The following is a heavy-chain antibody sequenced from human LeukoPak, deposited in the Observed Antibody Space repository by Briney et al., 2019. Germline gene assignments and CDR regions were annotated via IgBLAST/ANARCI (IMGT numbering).Heavy chain of an antibody. V-gene: IGHV3-23*01. D-gene: IGHD2-2*02. CDR3: AKDSGVVVPAAIIPNWFDP. CDR1: GFTFSSYA. CDR2: ISGSGGST. Sequence: GGSLRLSCAASGFTFSSYAMSWVRQAPGKGLEWVSAISGSGGSTYYADSVKGRFTISRDNSTNTLYLQMNSLRAEDTAVYYCAKDSGVVVPAAIIPNWFDPWGQGTLVTVSS. J-gene: IGHJ5*02.